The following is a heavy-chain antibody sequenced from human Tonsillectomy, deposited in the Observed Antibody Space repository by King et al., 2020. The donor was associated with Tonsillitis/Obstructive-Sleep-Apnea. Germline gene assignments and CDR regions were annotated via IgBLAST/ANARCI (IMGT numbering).Heavy chain of an antibody. CDR1: GYTFTSYG. V-gene: IGHV1-18*01. CDR3: ARGYDFWSGFPGLYYYYYMDV. Sequence: VQLVESGAEVKKPGASVKVSCKASGYTFTSYGISWVRQAPGQGLEWMGWISAYNGNTNYAQKLQGRVTMTTDTSTSTAYMELRSLRSDDTAVYYCARGYDFWSGFPGLYYYYYMDVWAKGPRSPSP. J-gene: IGHJ6*03. CDR2: ISAYNGNT. D-gene: IGHD3-3*01.